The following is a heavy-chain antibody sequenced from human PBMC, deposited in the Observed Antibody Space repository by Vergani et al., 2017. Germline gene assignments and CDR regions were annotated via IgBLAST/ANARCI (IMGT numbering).Heavy chain of an antibody. J-gene: IGHJ3*02. Sequence: EVQLVESGGGLVQPGGSLRLSCAASGFTFSSYWMHWVRQAPGKGLVWDSRISSEGSSTTYADSVKGRFTISRDNAKNTLYLQMNSLRPEDTAVYYCARGMTTETTDLDGFDIWGQGTMVSVSS. V-gene: IGHV3-74*01. CDR2: ISSEGSST. CDR1: GFTFSSYW. CDR3: ARGMTTETTDLDGFDI. D-gene: IGHD4-17*01.